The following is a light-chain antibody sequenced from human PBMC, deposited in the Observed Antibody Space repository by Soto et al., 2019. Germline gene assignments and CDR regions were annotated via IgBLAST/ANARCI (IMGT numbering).Light chain of an antibody. CDR1: QSVSSY. V-gene: IGKV3-11*01. J-gene: IGKJ1*01. Sequence: EIVLLKSPATLSLSPGERYTLSCRASQSVSSYLAWYQQKPGQANRLLIYGASSRATGIPDRFSGSGSGTDFTLTISCLQSEEFAVYYCEKRSNWLITFGHGNKVDI. CDR2: GAS. CDR3: EKRSNWLIT.